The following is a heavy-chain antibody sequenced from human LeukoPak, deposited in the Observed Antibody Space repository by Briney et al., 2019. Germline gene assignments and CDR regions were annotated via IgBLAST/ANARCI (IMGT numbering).Heavy chain of an antibody. Sequence: PSETLSLTCTVSGGSINSDYWTWIRQPPGKGLEWIGSIYYSGSTYYNPSLKSRVTISIDTSKNQFSLELSSVTATDTAIYYCARQGGGGRAFDIWGQGTMVTVSS. J-gene: IGHJ3*02. CDR3: ARQGGGGRAFDI. V-gene: IGHV4-39*01. CDR1: GGSINSDY. D-gene: IGHD1-26*01. CDR2: IYYSGST.